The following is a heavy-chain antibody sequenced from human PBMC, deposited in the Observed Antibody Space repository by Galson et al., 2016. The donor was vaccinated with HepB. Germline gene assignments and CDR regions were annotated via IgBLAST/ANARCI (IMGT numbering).Heavy chain of an antibody. Sequence: SLRLSCAASGFTLKSYDMNWVRQAPGKGLEWISYISGGGYTTYYADSVKGRFTISRDNANNSLYLQMNGLRVEDTAVYYCARDTDRLYDSSGYYIDSWGQGTPVTVSS. CDR2: ISGGGYTT. V-gene: IGHV3-48*03. CDR1: GFTLKSYD. D-gene: IGHD3-22*01. J-gene: IGHJ4*02. CDR3: ARDTDRLYDSSGYYIDS.